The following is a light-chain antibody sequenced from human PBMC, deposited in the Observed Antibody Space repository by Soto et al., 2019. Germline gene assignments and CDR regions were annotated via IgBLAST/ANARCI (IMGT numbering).Light chain of an antibody. CDR3: QQYNNWPPDRT. V-gene: IGKV3-15*01. J-gene: IGKJ1*01. Sequence: EIVMTQSPATLSVSPGERATISCRASQSVGSTLAWYQQKPGQAPRLLIYGASTRATGIPARFSGSGSGTEFTLSISSLQSEDFAIYFCQQYNNWPPDRTFGQGTKVEIK. CDR2: GAS. CDR1: QSVGST.